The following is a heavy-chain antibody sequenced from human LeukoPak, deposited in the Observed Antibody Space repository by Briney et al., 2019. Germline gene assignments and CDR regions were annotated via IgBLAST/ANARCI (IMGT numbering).Heavy chain of an antibody. CDR3: ARRAGSGWSINWFDP. Sequence: SETLSLTCTASGSSISSYYWSWIRQPPGKGLEWIGKIHYSGSTNYNPSLKSRVTISVDTSKNQFSLKLSSVPAADTAVYYCARRAGSGWSINWFDPWGQGTRITVSS. CDR2: IHYSGST. CDR1: GSSISSYY. J-gene: IGHJ5*02. D-gene: IGHD6-19*01. V-gene: IGHV4-59*08.